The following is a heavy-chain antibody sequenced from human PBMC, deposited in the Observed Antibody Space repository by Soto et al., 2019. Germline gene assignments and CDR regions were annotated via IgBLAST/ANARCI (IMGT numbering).Heavy chain of an antibody. CDR1: GFTFSSYG. D-gene: IGHD1-26*01. J-gene: IGHJ6*02. Sequence: QVPLVESGGGVVQPGRSLRLSCAASGFTFSSYGMHWVRQAPGKGLEWVAVISYDGSNKYYADSVKGRFTISRDNSKNTLYLQMNSLRAEDTAVYYCAKDRPSGSRTYYYGMDVWGQGTTVTVSS. CDR3: AKDRPSGSRTYYYGMDV. CDR2: ISYDGSNK. V-gene: IGHV3-30*18.